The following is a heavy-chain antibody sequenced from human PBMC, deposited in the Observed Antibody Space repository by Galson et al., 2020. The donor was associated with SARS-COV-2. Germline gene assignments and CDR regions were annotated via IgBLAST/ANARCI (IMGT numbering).Heavy chain of an antibody. CDR1: GGSFSGYY. J-gene: IGHJ4*02. Sequence: SETLSLTCAVYGGSFSGYYWSWIRQPPGKGLEWIGEINHSGSPNYNPSLKSRVTISVDTSKNQFSLKLSSVTAADTAVYYCARGGRAARRVLPDYWGQGTLVTVSS. D-gene: IGHD6-6*01. CDR3: ARGGRAARRVLPDY. V-gene: IGHV4-34*01. CDR2: INHSGSP.